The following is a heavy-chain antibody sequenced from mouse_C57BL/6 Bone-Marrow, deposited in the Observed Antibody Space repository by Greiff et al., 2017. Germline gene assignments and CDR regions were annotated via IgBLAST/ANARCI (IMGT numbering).Heavy chain of an antibody. Sequence: QVQLQQPGAELVKPGASVKLSCKASGYTFTSYWMQWVKQRPGQGLEWIGEIDPSDSYTNYNQQFKGKATLTVDTSSSTAYMQLSSLTSEDSAVYYCARDDGYFYWYFDVWGTGTTVTVSS. J-gene: IGHJ1*03. CDR2: IDPSDSYT. CDR3: ARDDGYFYWYFDV. CDR1: GYTFTSYW. V-gene: IGHV1-50*01. D-gene: IGHD2-3*01.